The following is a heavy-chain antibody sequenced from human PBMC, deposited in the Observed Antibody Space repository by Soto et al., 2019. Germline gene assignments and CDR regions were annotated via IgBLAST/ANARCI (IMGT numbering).Heavy chain of an antibody. D-gene: IGHD5-12*01. CDR2: ISSRTNYM. V-gene: IGHV3-21*01. CDR1: GFTFSSYS. J-gene: IGHJ6*02. Sequence: EVQLVESGGGLVKPGGSLRHSCAASGFTFSSYSMNWVRQAPGKGLEWVSSISSRTNYMYYADSVKGRFTITRDDAKNSQYLKMNSLKAEQTAVYYCARIGPVPTFSRSDCYSGMPVWGQGTTVTVSS. CDR3: ARIGPVPTFSRSDCYSGMPV.